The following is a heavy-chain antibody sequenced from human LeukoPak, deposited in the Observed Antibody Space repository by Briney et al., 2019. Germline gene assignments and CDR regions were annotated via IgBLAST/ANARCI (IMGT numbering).Heavy chain of an antibody. V-gene: IGHV4-59*08. Sequence: SETLSLTCTVSGGSLSSYYWSWIRQPPGKGLEWIGYIYYSGSTNYNPSLKSRVTISVDTSKNQFSLKLSSVTAADTAVYYCARHPIFYSSGWYPTAAYFDYWGQGTLVTVSS. CDR1: GGSLSSYY. D-gene: IGHD6-19*01. CDR2: IYYSGST. J-gene: IGHJ4*02. CDR3: ARHPIFYSSGWYPTAAYFDY.